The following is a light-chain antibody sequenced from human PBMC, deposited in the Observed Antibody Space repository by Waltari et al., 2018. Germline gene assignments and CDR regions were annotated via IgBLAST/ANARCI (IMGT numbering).Light chain of an antibody. CDR3: QQTYSTPPFT. V-gene: IGKV1-39*01. J-gene: IGKJ3*01. CDR2: GAS. Sequence: IQLTQTPPPLPASVVHRCTLTCRASQSITTYLNRYQQNPGKAPNLLIYGASSLQSGVPSRFSDSGSGTDFTLTISSLQPEDFATYYCQQTYSTPPFTFGPGTKVDI. CDR1: QSITTY.